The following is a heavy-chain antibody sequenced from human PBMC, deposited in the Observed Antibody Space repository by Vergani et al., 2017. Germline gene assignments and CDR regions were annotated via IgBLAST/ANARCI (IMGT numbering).Heavy chain of an antibody. CDR2: ISSDGGST. Sequence: EVQLLESGGGLVQPGGSLRLSCAASGFTFSTYAMTWVRQAPGKGLEWVSTISSDGGSTYYADSVKGRFTISRDNSKNTLSLQMNSLTAEDTAVYYCAKGVYCSSTSCYEGRGYYYGMGVWGQGTTVTFSS. V-gene: IGHV3-23*01. CDR1: GFTFSTYA. CDR3: AKGVYCSSTSCYEGRGYYYGMGV. D-gene: IGHD2-2*01. J-gene: IGHJ6*02.